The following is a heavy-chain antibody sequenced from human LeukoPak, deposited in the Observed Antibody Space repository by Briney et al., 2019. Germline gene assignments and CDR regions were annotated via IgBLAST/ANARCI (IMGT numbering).Heavy chain of an antibody. D-gene: IGHD6-13*01. J-gene: IGHJ4*02. V-gene: IGHV3-23*01. CDR3: AKDRGGIAAAEGGY. Sequence: PGGSLRLSCAASGFTFSSYAMSWVRQAPGKGLEWVSAISGSGGSTYYADSVKGRFTSSRDNSKNTLYLQMNSLRAEDTAVYYCAKDRGGIAAAEGGYWGQGTLVTVSS. CDR2: ISGSGGST. CDR1: GFTFSSYA.